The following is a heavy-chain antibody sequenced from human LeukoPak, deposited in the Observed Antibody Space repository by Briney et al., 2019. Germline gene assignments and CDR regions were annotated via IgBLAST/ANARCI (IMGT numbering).Heavy chain of an antibody. J-gene: IGHJ4*02. CDR2: IYHSGST. CDR3: ARGIAAAGSYYFDY. Sequence: SETLSLTCAVSGGSISSSNWWSWVRPPPGKGLEWFGEIYHSGSTNYNPSLKSRVTISVDKSKNQFSLKLSSVTAADTAVYYCARGIAAAGSYYFDYWGQGTLVSVSS. D-gene: IGHD6-13*01. CDR1: GGSISSSNW. V-gene: IGHV4-4*02.